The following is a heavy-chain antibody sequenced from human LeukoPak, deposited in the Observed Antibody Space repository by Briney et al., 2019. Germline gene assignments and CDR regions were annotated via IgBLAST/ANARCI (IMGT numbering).Heavy chain of an antibody. CDR3: AKDLAGGGSYFDY. Sequence: GGSLRLSCAASGFTFSRYAMSWVPQATGKGLEGVSAISGSGGSTYYADSVKGRFTISRDNSKKTLYLQMNSLRAEDTAVYYCAKDLAGGGSYFDYWGQGTLVTVSS. CDR2: ISGSGGST. D-gene: IGHD4-23*01. J-gene: IGHJ4*02. V-gene: IGHV3-23*01. CDR1: GFTFSRYA.